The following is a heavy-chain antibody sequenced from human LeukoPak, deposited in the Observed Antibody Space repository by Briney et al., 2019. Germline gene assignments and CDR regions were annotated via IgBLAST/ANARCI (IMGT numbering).Heavy chain of an antibody. CDR1: GGSISSYY. CDR3: ARAIAIFGVVIWDHYYYMDV. Sequence: PSETLSLTCTVSGGSISSYYWSWIRQPPGKGLEWTGYIYYSGSTNYNPSLKSRVTISVDTSKNQFSLKLSSVTAADTAVYYCARAIAIFGVVIWDHYYYMDVWGKGTTVTVSS. D-gene: IGHD3-3*01. V-gene: IGHV4-59*01. J-gene: IGHJ6*03. CDR2: IYYSGST.